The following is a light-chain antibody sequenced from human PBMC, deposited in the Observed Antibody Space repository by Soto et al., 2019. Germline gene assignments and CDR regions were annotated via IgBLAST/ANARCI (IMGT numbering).Light chain of an antibody. CDR2: GPS. V-gene: IGKV3-20*01. J-gene: IGKJ4*01. Sequence: EIVLTQSPGTLSLSPGERATLSCRASQSISSNYVAWYQQKPGQAPRVLIYGPSSRATGIPDRFSGSGSGTDFTLTISRLEPEDSAVYYCQQYGRSPPLLTFGGGTKVEIK. CDR3: QQYGRSPPLLT. CDR1: QSISSNY.